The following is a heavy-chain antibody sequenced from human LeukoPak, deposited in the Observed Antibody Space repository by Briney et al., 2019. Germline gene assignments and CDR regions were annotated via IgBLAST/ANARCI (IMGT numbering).Heavy chain of an antibody. D-gene: IGHD3-16*02. CDR1: GYTFTSYG. Sequence: GASVKVSCKASGYTFTSYGISWVRQAPGQGLEWMGWISAYNGNTNYAQKLQGRVTMTTDTSTSTAYMELRSLRSDDTAVYYCARSLVIPGLGTPGDYWGQGTLVTVSS. CDR2: ISAYNGNT. CDR3: ARSLVIPGLGTPGDY. J-gene: IGHJ4*02. V-gene: IGHV1-18*01.